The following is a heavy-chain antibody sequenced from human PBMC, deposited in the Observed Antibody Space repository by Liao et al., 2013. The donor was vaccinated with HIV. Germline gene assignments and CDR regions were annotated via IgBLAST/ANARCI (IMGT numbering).Heavy chain of an antibody. V-gene: IGHV4-39*07. D-gene: IGHD3-3*01. CDR3: ARDPNFWSGPGY. CDR1: GGSISSSSYY. CDR2: IYYSGST. Sequence: QLQLQESGPGLVKPSETLSLTCTVSGGSISSSSYYWGWIRQPPGKGLEWIGSIYYSGSTYYNPSLKSRVTISVDTSKNQFSLKLSSVTAADTAVYYCARDPNFWSGPGYWGQGTLVTVSS. J-gene: IGHJ4*02.